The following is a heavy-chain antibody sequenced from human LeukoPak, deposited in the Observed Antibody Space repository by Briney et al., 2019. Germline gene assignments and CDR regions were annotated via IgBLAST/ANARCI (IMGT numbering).Heavy chain of an antibody. Sequence: AAVKVSCKASGYTFTSYGISWVRQAPGQGLERMGWITANNSNTNYAQKLQGRVPMTTATSTSMAYMELRSLRSDDTVVYYCARWEYNWNDQPDYWGQGTLVTVSS. CDR1: GYTFTSYG. V-gene: IGHV1-18*01. CDR3: ARWEYNWNDQPDY. D-gene: IGHD1-1*01. CDR2: ITANNSNT. J-gene: IGHJ4*02.